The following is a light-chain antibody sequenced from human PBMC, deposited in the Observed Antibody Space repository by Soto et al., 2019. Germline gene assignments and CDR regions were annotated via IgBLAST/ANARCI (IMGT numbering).Light chain of an antibody. CDR3: QQYNNWPRT. J-gene: IGKJ1*01. V-gene: IGKV3-11*01. Sequence: DTVLTQSPATLSLSPGERATLSCRASQSVTTYLAWYQQKPGQAPRLLIYDASTRATGIPARFSGSGSGTDFTLTIIRLQPEDFAVYYCQQYNNWPRTSGQGTKVDIK. CDR2: DAS. CDR1: QSVTTY.